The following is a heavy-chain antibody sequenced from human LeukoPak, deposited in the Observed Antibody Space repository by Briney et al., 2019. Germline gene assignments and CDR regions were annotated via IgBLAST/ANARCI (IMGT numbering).Heavy chain of an antibody. CDR3: ARGPEAVAGPFDY. CDR2: INAGNGNT. Sequence: ASVKVSCKASGYTFTSYAMHWVRQAPGQRLEWMGWINAGNGNTKYSLKFQGRVTTTRDTSASTAYMELSSLRSEDTAVYYCARGPEAVAGPFDYWGQGTLVTVSS. CDR1: GYTFTSYA. V-gene: IGHV1-3*01. D-gene: IGHD6-19*01. J-gene: IGHJ4*02.